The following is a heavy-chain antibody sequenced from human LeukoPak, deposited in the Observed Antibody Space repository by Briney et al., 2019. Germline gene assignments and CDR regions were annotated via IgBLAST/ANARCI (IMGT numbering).Heavy chain of an antibody. CDR1: GYTFTDYY. CDR3: FYSAGSFAY. CDR2: INPHSGDT. Sequence: ASVKVSCKACGYTFTDYYMQWVRQAPGQGLEWMGWINPHSGDTNCAQKFQGWLTMTRDTSISTAYMELSSLRSDDTAVYYCFYSAGSFAYWGQGTLVTVSS. J-gene: IGHJ4*02. V-gene: IGHV1-2*04. D-gene: IGHD1-26*01.